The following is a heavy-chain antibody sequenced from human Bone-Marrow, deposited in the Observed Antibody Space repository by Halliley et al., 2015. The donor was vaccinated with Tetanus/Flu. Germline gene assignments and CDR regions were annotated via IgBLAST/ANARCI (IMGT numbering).Heavy chain of an antibody. J-gene: IGHJ4*02. Sequence: QLVQSGAEVKKPGESLKISCKASGYSFTAYWLGWVRHMPGEGLEWMGIIFPDDSDTRYSPSFEGHITISADKSITTAFLQWNSLRASDTAIYYCARGGGNWEPFTYRGQGTLVTVSS. CDR2: IFPDDSDT. D-gene: IGHD1-1*01. CDR3: ARGGGNWEPFTY. V-gene: IGHV5-51*01. CDR1: GYSFTAYW.